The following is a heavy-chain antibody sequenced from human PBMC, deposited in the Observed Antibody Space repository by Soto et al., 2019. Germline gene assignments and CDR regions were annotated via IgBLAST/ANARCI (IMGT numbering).Heavy chain of an antibody. CDR1: GFDFSDYY. CDR3: ARENRNIGYFSTTSRPFDL. V-gene: IGHV3-11*01. D-gene: IGHD2-2*01. CDR2: ISRSGGTI. J-gene: IGHJ4*02. Sequence: QVQLVESGGGLVKPGGSQRLSCAASGFDFSDYYMSWIRQVPGKGPEWLSQISRSGGTIYYVDSVKGRFTVSRNNAQNSRFLQMNSLKAEDTAVHFCARENRNIGYFSTTSRPFDLWGRGSLVTVSS.